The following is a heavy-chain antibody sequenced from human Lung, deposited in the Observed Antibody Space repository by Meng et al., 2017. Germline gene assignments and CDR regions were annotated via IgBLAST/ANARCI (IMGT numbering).Heavy chain of an antibody. J-gene: IGHJ4*02. V-gene: IGHV4-34*01. CDR3: ARGPTTMAHDFDY. Sequence: HVPLRQWGAGLLKPSETLSLPCVVSGGSFSDYYWSWIRQPPGKGLEWIGEINHSGSTNYNPSLESRATISVDTSQNNLSLKLSSVTAADSAVYYCARGPTTMAHDFDYWGQGTLVTVSS. CDR1: GGSFSDYY. CDR2: INHSGST. D-gene: IGHD4-11*01.